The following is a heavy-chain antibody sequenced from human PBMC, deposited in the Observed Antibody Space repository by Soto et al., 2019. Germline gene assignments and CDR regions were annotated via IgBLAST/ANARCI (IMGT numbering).Heavy chain of an antibody. J-gene: IGHJ4*02. CDR3: ARASSIAIGAAPVTPNFDY. V-gene: IGHV4-30-4*01. Sequence: SETLSLTCTVSGGSISSGDYYWSWIRHPPGKGLEWIGYIYYSGSTYYNPSLKSRVTISVDTSKNQFSLKLSSVSDADTAVYYCARASSIAIGAAPVTPNFDYRGQRNLVPFSS. CDR2: IYYSGST. D-gene: IGHD6-13*01. CDR1: GGSISSGDYY.